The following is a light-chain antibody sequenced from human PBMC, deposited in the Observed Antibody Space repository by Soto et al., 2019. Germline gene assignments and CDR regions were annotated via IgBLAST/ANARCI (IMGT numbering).Light chain of an antibody. CDR1: NIGSKS. V-gene: IGLV3-21*02. CDR2: DDS. Sequence: SYVLSQPPSVSVAPRQTAKITCGGNNIGSKSVHWYQQKPGQAPVLVVYDDSDRPSGIPERFSGSNSGNTATLTISRVEAGDEADYYCQVWDSSSDHPVVFGGGTKVTVL. CDR3: QVWDSSSDHPVV. J-gene: IGLJ2*01.